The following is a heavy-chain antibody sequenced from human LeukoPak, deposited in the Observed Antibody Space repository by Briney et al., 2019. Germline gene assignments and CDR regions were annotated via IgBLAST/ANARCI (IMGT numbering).Heavy chain of an antibody. J-gene: IGHJ6*03. V-gene: IGHV3-74*01. D-gene: IGHD5-18*01. CDR2: IYNDGSSS. CDR3: ARGGVGSSGYVDYYYYNMDV. CDR1: GFTFTRHW. Sequence: GGSLRLSCAASGFTFTRHWMHWVRQAPGRGLVWVSRIYNDGSSSTYADSVKGRFTTSRDSAKNTLYLQMTSLRDEDTAVYYCARGGVGSSGYVDYYYYNMDVWGTGTAVSVSS.